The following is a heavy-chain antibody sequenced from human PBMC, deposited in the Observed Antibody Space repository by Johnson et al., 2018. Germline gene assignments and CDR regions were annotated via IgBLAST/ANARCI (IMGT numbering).Heavy chain of an antibody. CDR1: GFSFSNAW. V-gene: IGHV3-15*07. Sequence: VQLVESGGGLVKPGRSLRVTCAASGFSFSNAWMHWVRQAPWKGLEWVGLIKTKSDGSTTEYAAPVRGRFTISRDDSKKTLSLQMNSLKTEDTDVYYCATSNSDYSSSFYIGGQGTVVTVSS. J-gene: IGHJ3*02. D-gene: IGHD3-10*01. CDR2: IKTKSDGSTT. CDR3: ATSNSDYSSSFYI.